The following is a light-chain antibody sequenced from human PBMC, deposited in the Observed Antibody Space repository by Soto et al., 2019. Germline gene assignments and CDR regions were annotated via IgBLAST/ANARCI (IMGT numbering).Light chain of an antibody. CDR1: SSNIGAGYD. CDR2: GNS. J-gene: IGLJ2*01. V-gene: IGLV1-40*01. CDR3: QSYDGSLSGAV. Sequence: QSVLTQPPSVSGAPGQRVTISCTGSSSNIGAGYDVHGYQQLPGTAPKLLIYGNSNRPSGVPDRFSGSKSGTSASLAITGLQAEDEADYYCQSYDGSLSGAVLGGGTKLTVL.